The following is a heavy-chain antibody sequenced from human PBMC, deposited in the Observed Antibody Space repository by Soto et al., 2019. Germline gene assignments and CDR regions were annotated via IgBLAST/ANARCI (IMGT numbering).Heavy chain of an antibody. CDR2: IYYSGST. J-gene: IGHJ5*02. V-gene: IGHV4-39*01. D-gene: IGHD1-7*01. Sequence: SETLSLTCTVSVGSISSSSYYWGWIRQPPGKGLEWIGSIYYSGSTYYNPSLKSRVTISVDTSKNQFSLKLSSVTAADTAVYYCARHVSRPRGIELELLKWFDPWGQGTLVTVSS. CDR1: VGSISSSSYY. CDR3: ARHVSRPRGIELELLKWFDP.